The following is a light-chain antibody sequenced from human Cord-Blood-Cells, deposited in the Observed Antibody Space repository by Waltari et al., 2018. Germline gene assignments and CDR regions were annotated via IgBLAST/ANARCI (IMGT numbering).Light chain of an antibody. V-gene: IGKV1-33*01. J-gene: IGKJ5*01. CDR3: QQYDNLIT. CDR2: NAS. Sequence: DIQMTQSPSSLSASVGDRVTITCQASQDISNYLNWDQQKQGKAPKLLIYNASNLETGVPSRFSGSGSGTDFTFTISSLQPEDIATYYCQQYDNLITFGQGTRLEXK. CDR1: QDISNY.